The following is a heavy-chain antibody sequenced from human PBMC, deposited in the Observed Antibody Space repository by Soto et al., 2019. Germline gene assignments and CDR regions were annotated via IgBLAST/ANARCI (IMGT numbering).Heavy chain of an antibody. CDR2: ISGSGGST. Sequence: GGSLRLSCAASGFTFSSYAMSWVRQAPGKGLEWVSAISGSGGSTYYADSVKGRFTISRDNSKNTLYLQMNSLRAEDTAVYCCAKEQGLLWFGELLNWFDPWGQGTLVTVSS. J-gene: IGHJ5*02. CDR3: AKEQGLLWFGELLNWFDP. D-gene: IGHD3-10*01. V-gene: IGHV3-23*01. CDR1: GFTFSSYA.